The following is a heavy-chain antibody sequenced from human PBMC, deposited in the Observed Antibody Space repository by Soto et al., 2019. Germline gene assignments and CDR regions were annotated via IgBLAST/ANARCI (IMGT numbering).Heavy chain of an antibody. CDR1: GYTFTTYG. CDR2: ISPASGVT. V-gene: IGHV1-18*01. J-gene: IGHJ4*02. D-gene: IGHD6-25*01. CDR3: GREMWTRSGPQNFFDY. Sequence: QVQLVQSEGEVKQPGASVKVSCKASGYTFTTYGLCWVRQVPGQGLEWMGYISPASGVTTYAQSLQGRVTMTTDTSTGTVYMELRSLRSDDTAIYYCGREMWTRSGPQNFFDYWGQGALVTVSS.